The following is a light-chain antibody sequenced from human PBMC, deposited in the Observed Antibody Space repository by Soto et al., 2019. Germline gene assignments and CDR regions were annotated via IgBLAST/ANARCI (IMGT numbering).Light chain of an antibody. CDR1: QSIGDP. CDR2: DVS. Sequence: DIQMTQSPSTLSASVGDRVTITCRASQSIGDPLAWYQQKPGKAPYLLISDVSSLERGVPSRLSGSGSGTEFTLTISSMQPDDFATFYCQQYNGHSRTFGQGTKVDIK. V-gene: IGKV1-5*01. CDR3: QQYNGHSRT. J-gene: IGKJ1*01.